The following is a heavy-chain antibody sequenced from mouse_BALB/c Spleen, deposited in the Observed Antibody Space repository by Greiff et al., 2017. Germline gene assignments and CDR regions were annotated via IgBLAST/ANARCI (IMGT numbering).Heavy chain of an antibody. CDR1: GFTFNTNA. J-gene: IGHJ3*01. CDR2: IRSKSNNYAT. Sequence: EVQLVETGGGLVQPKGSLKLSCAASGFTFNTNAMNWVRQAPGKGLEWVARIRSKSNNYATYYADSVKDRFTISRDDSQSMLYLQMNNLKTEDTAMYYCVRATYGNYVAWFAYWGQGTLVTVSA. CDR3: VRATYGNYVAWFAY. V-gene: IGHV10S3*01. D-gene: IGHD2-1*01.